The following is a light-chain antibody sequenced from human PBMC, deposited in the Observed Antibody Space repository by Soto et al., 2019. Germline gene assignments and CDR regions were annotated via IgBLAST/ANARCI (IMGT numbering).Light chain of an antibody. V-gene: IGKV1-5*01. J-gene: IGKJ1*01. Sequence: DIQLTQSPSTLSATIGDRVTIACRASPSISDWVAWYQLKPGKAPNLLIFDASTLKSGIPSRFSGSGSGTEFTLTISSLQPDDFATYYCLQYSSHSWTFGQGTKVDIK. CDR2: DAS. CDR3: LQYSSHSWT. CDR1: PSISDW.